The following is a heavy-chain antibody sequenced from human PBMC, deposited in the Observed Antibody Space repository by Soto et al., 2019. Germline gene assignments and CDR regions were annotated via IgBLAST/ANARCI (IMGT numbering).Heavy chain of an antibody. V-gene: IGHV3-7*03. CDR1: GFTFSSYW. D-gene: IGHD6-6*01. CDR3: ARDTSIAARRSNYYYYYGMDV. J-gene: IGHJ6*02. CDR2: IKQDGSEK. Sequence: EVQLVESGGGLVQPGGSLRLSCAASGFTFSSYWMSWVRQAPGKGLEWVANIKQDGSEKYYVDSVKGRFTISRDNAKNSLYLQMNSLRAEDTAVYYCARDTSIAARRSNYYYYYGMDVWGQGTTVTVSS.